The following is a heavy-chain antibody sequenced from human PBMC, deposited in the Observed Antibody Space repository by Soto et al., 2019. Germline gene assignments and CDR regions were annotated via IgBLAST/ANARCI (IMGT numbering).Heavy chain of an antibody. CDR1: GGCFSGYY. Sequence: SETLSLTCSVYGGCFSGYYWSWIRQPPGKGLEWTGEINHSGSTNYNPSLKSRVTISVDTSKNQFSLKLSSVTAADTAVYYCARDASGCTNGVCYRYYGMDVWDQGTTVTVSS. J-gene: IGHJ6*02. D-gene: IGHD2-8*01. CDR3: ARDASGCTNGVCYRYYGMDV. V-gene: IGHV4-34*01. CDR2: INHSGST.